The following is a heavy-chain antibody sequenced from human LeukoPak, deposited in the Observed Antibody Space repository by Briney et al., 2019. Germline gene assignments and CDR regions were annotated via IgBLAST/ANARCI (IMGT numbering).Heavy chain of an antibody. Sequence: GGSLRLSCAASGFTFSSYAMNWVRQAPVKGLEWVSSITGSGTGTYYADSVRGRFTISRDNSKNTLYLQMNSLKTEDTAVYYCTTVSLNYGDYPEDYWGQGTLVTVSS. J-gene: IGHJ4*02. V-gene: IGHV3-23*01. D-gene: IGHD4-17*01. CDR3: TTVSLNYGDYPEDY. CDR2: ITGSGTGT. CDR1: GFTFSSYA.